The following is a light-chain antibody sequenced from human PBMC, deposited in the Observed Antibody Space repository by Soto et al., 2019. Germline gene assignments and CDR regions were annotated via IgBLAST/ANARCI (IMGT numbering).Light chain of an antibody. Sequence: QPVLTQPSSLSASPGASASLTCTLRSDINVGTYRIYWYQQKPGSPPQYLLRYKSDSDQQQGSGVPSRFSGSKDASANAAILLISWLQSEDEADYYCMIWHSNTWVFGGGTKLTVL. CDR3: MIWHSNTWV. CDR1: SDINVGTYR. V-gene: IGLV5-45*03. J-gene: IGLJ3*02. CDR2: YKSDSDQ.